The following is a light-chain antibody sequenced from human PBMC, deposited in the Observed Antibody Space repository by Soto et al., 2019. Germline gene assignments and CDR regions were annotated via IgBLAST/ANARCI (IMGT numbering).Light chain of an antibody. J-gene: IGLJ1*01. CDR2: EVS. CDR3: SSYAGSNTDYV. V-gene: IGLV2-8*01. CDR1: SSDVGGYNY. Sequence: QSALTQPPSASGSPGQSVTISCTGTSSDVGGYNYVSWYQQHPGKAPKLMIYEVSKRPSGVPDRFSGSKSGNTASLTVSGLQAEDEADYYCSSYAGSNTDYVFGTGTKATVL.